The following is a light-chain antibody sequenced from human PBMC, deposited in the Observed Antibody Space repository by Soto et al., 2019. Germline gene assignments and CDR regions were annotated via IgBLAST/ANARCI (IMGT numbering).Light chain of an antibody. CDR2: EVS. J-gene: IGLJ2*01. CDR1: SSDVGGYNY. CDR3: SSYAGSNNWDVV. Sequence: QSALTQPPSASGSPGQSVTISCTGTSSDVGGYNYVSWYQQHPGKAPKLMIYEVSKRPSGVPDRFSGSKSGNTASLTVSGLQAEDEADYYCSSYAGSNNWDVVFGGGTKFTVL. V-gene: IGLV2-8*01.